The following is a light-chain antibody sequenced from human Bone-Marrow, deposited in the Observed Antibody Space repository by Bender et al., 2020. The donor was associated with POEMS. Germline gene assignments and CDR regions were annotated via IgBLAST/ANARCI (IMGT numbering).Light chain of an antibody. V-gene: IGLV1-44*01. Sequence: QSVLTQPPSASGTPGQRVTISCSGSSSNIGTNPVNWYQQLPGTAPKLLIYINNQRPSGVPDRFSGSKSGNTASLTVSGLQAEDEADYYCSSYAGDNNFLVFGGGTKLAVL. CDR1: SSNIGTNP. CDR2: INN. CDR3: SSYAGDNNFLV. J-gene: IGLJ2*01.